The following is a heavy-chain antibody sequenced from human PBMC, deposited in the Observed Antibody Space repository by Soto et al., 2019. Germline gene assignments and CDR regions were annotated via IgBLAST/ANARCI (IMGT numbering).Heavy chain of an antibody. CDR1: GGSFSGYY. Sequence: ETLSLTCAVYGGSFSGYYWSWIRQPPGKGLEWIGEINHSGSTNYNPSLKSRVTISVDTSKNQFSLKLSSVTAADTAVYYCARDKLYYYGSGSPNPKIYYYGMDVWGQGTTVTVSS. CDR2: INHSGST. CDR3: ARDKLYYYGSGSPNPKIYYYGMDV. D-gene: IGHD3-10*01. V-gene: IGHV4-34*01. J-gene: IGHJ6*02.